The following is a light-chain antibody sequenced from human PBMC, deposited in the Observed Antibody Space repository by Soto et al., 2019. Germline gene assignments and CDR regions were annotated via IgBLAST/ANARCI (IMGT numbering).Light chain of an antibody. CDR3: QKSYSTPHT. J-gene: IGKJ5*01. V-gene: IGKV1-39*01. CDR2: AAS. Sequence: DIQTTQSPYSLSASVGDRVTITCRASQSISSYLNWYQQKPGKAPKLLIYAASSLQSGVPSRFSGSGSGTDFTLTISSLQPEDFATYYCQKSYSTPHTFGQGTRLEIK. CDR1: QSISSY.